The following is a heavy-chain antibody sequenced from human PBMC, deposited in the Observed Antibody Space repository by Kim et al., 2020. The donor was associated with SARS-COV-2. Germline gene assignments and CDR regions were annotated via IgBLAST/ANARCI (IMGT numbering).Heavy chain of an antibody. Sequence: SLKSRVTISVDTSKNQFSLKLSSVTAADTAVYYCARGVGANYYYYYGMDVWGQGTTVTVSS. V-gene: IGHV4-34*01. J-gene: IGHJ6*02. CDR3: ARGVGANYYYYYGMDV. D-gene: IGHD1-26*01.